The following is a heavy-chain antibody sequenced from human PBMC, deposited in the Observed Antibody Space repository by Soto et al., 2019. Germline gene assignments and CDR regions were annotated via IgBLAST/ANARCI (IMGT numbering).Heavy chain of an antibody. D-gene: IGHD3-22*01. V-gene: IGHV1-69*01. CDR3: AASDSSGHYQVFDD. Sequence: QVQLVQSGAELKKPGSSVKVSCTASGGAFSKYAISWVRQAPGQGLEWMGGILAIFGTAHYAQKFQGRVSMTADESTSTVYMELRNLTSDDTAVYCCAASDSSGHYQVFDDWGQGALVSVSS. CDR2: ILAIFGTA. J-gene: IGHJ4*02. CDR1: GGAFSKYA.